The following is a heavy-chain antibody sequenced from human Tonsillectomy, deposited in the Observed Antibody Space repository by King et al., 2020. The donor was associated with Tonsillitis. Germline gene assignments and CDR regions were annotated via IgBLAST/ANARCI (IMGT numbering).Heavy chain of an antibody. CDR2: IVVGSGNT. V-gene: IGHV1-58*02. CDR1: GFTFSSSA. Sequence: QLVQSGPEVKKPGTSVKVSCKASGFTFSSSAMQWARQARGQGLEWIGWIVVGSGNTDYAQNFQERVTITRDMSTSTAYMELSSLRSEDTAVYYCAADRYNHDSAFSLWGRGTLVTVSS. CDR3: AADRYNHDSAFSL. D-gene: IGHD1-14*01. J-gene: IGHJ2*01.